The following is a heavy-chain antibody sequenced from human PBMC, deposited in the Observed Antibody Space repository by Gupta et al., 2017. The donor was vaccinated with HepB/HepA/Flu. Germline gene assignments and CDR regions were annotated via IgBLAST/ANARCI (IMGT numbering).Heavy chain of an antibody. D-gene: IGHD3-10*01. J-gene: IGHJ4*03. CDR3: ARGLLFDH. CDR1: GFNFNTYW. CDR2: IRQDGSDK. Sequence: DVRLAASGGALVQPGGSLRLSCDASGFNFNTYWMSWVRQAPGKGLEWVANIRQDGSDKYYVDSVKGRFTISRDNANNSLSLQMDNLRPDDTAIYYCARGLLFDHWGQGTLITVSS. V-gene: IGHV3-7*01.